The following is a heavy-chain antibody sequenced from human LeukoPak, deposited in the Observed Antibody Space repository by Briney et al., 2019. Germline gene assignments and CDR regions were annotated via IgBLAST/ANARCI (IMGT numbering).Heavy chain of an antibody. Sequence: GGSLRLSCAASGFTFSSYSMNWVRQAPGKGLEWVSSISTSSSYIHYADSVKGRFTISRDNSKNTLYLQMNSLRAEDTAVYYCAKDLAANQDAFDIWGQGTMVTVSS. CDR1: GFTFSSYS. CDR3: AKDLAANQDAFDI. CDR2: ISTSSSYI. J-gene: IGHJ3*02. V-gene: IGHV3-21*01. D-gene: IGHD1-14*01.